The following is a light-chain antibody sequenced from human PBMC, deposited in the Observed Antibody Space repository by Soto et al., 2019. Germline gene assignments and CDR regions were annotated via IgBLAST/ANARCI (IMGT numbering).Light chain of an antibody. CDR3: AAWDDSLNGQGV. CDR2: SND. V-gene: IGLV1-44*01. CDR1: SSNIGRNT. Sequence: QSVLTQPTSASGTPGQRVSISCSGGSSNIGRNTVNWYQQLPGTAPKVLIYSNDQRPSGVPDRFSGSKSGTSASLAISGLQSEDEADYYCAAWDDSLNGQGVFGGGTKLTVL. J-gene: IGLJ3*02.